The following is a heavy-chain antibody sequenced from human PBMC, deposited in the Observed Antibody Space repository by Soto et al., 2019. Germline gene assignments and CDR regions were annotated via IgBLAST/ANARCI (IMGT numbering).Heavy chain of an antibody. CDR2: TGSGTGPG. J-gene: IGHJ4*02. V-gene: IGHV1-69*06. Sequence: QVQRVQSGAEVKKPGSSVKVSCKASGGTFSTNPISWVRQAPGQGLEWMGGTGSGTGPGNHAQKFQGRLTITVDKSTSTVYMELSSLSSEETAVYYCARRDSGGFYRYFDSWCQGTLVTVSS. D-gene: IGHD2-15*01. CDR1: GGTFSTNP. CDR3: ARRDSGGFYRYFDS.